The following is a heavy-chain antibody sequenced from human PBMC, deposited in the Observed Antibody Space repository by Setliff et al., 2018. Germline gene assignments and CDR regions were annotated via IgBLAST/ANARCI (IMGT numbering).Heavy chain of an antibody. Sequence: GGSLRLSCTASGFTFGEYAMSWVRQAPGKGLEWVGFIRSKVFGGTTEYAASVKGRFSISRDDSESIAYLQMNSLKSEDTAVYFCTRDLDHNFWSRSQNRMDVWGQGTTVTVS. CDR1: GFTFGEYA. CDR3: TRDLDHNFWSRSQNRMDV. CDR2: IRSKVFGGTT. V-gene: IGHV3-49*04. D-gene: IGHD3-3*01. J-gene: IGHJ6*02.